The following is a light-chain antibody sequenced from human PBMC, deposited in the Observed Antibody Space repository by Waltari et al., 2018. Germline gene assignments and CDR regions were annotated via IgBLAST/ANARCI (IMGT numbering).Light chain of an antibody. CDR2: AAS. Sequence: CRAIHSSSPCLSWYKQKPGKAAEVLIYAASSLQSGVPSTISGSGSGTSFTLTIGSLQPGHFAMYYCQQTYRPPRTFGGGPKVDIK. J-gene: IGKJ4*01. V-gene: IGKV1-39*01. CDR1: HSSSPC. CDR3: QQTYRPPRT.